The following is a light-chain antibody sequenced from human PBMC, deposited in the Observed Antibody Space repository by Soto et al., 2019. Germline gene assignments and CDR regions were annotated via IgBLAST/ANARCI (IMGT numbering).Light chain of an antibody. CDR1: TGPVTSGHY. Sequence: QAVVTQEPSLTVSPGGTVTLTCGSSTGPVTSGHYPYWFQQKPGQAPRTLIYDTSNKYSWTPARFSASLLGDKAALTLSGAQPEDEADYYCLLLYRGNRRVFGDGTKLTVL. J-gene: IGLJ3*02. CDR2: DTS. V-gene: IGLV7-46*01. CDR3: LLLYRGNRRV.